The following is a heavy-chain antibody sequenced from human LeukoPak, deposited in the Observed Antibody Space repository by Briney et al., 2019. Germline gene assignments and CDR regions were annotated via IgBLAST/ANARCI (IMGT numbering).Heavy chain of an antibody. Sequence: GGSLRLSCTVSGFTVSSNSWSWVRQAPGKGLEWVSFIYSGGNTHYSDSVKGRFTISRDNSKNTLYLQMNSLRAEDTAVYYCASPYYYDSSGLSWGQGTLVTVSS. CDR3: ASPYYYDSSGLS. D-gene: IGHD3-22*01. J-gene: IGHJ5*02. CDR1: GFTVSSNS. CDR2: IYSGGNT. V-gene: IGHV3-53*01.